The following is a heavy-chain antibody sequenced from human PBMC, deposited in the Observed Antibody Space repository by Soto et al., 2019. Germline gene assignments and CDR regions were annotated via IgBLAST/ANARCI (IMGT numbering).Heavy chain of an antibody. CDR3: AREGDSSNWVSKDAFEI. Sequence: QVQLQESGPGLVKPSETLSLTCTVSGGSISSYYWSWIRQPPGKGLEWIGYVYYSGSTNYNPSLISRVTITVDTSTKQFSLKLTSVTAADTTVYYCAREGDSSNWVSKDAFEIRGHGTMVTVSS. CDR1: GGSISSYY. V-gene: IGHV4-59*01. D-gene: IGHD6-13*01. CDR2: VYYSGST. J-gene: IGHJ3*02.